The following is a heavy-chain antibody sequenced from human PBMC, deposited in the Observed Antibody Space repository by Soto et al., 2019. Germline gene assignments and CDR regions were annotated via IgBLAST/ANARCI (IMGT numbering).Heavy chain of an antibody. CDR2: IYPGDSDT. J-gene: IGHJ4*02. Sequence: GESLKISCKGSGYSFTNYWIGWVRQMPGKGLEWMGIIYPGDSDTRYSPSFQGQVTISADKSITTAYLQWSSLKASDTAMYYCARHSWTVTTTSPFDYWGQGTLVTVSS. D-gene: IGHD4-17*01. CDR3: ARHSWTVTTTSPFDY. V-gene: IGHV5-51*01. CDR1: GYSFTNYW.